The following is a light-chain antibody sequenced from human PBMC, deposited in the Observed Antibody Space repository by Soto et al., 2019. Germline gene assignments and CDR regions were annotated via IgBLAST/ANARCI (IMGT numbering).Light chain of an antibody. CDR2: GAS. V-gene: IGKV3-20*01. CDR3: QQYGRSPRT. CDR1: QSVTSDY. Sequence: EIVLTQSPGTLSLSPGERATLSCRASQSVTSDYLAWYQHKPGQAPRLLIYGASSRATGIPDRFSGSGSGTDFTLTISRLEPEDFAVYYCQQYGRSPRTFGQGTRWIS. J-gene: IGKJ1*01.